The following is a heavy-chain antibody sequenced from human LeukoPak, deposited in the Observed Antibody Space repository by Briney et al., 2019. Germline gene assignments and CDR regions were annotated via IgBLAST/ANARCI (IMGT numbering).Heavy chain of an antibody. J-gene: IGHJ3*02. CDR3: VRDEIRSGAFDI. V-gene: IGHV3-48*03. CDR2: VSGSGTTI. CDR1: GFSFSSYE. D-gene: IGHD3-10*01. Sequence: GGSLRLSCAASGFSFSSYEMNWGGQGPGKGLEWLSYVSGSGTTIYDADSVKGRFTISRDNAKNTLYLHLNSLTAEDTAIYYCVRDEIRSGAFDIWGQGTMVTVSS.